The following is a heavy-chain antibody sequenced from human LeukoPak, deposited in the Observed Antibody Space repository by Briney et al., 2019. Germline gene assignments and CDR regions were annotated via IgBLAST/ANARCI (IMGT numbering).Heavy chain of an antibody. CDR3: ARGSDTAAGLY. CDR1: GGSISSYY. V-gene: IGHV4-34*01. CDR2: INHSGST. Sequence: SETLSLTCTVSGGSISSYYWSWIRQPPGKGLEWIGEINHSGSTNYNPSLKSRVSISADSSKNQFSLKVSSVTAADTAVYYCARGSDTAAGLYWGQGTLVTVSS. D-gene: IGHD6-13*01. J-gene: IGHJ4*02.